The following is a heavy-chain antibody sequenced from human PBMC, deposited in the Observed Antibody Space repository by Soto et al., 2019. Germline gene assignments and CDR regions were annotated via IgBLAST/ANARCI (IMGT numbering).Heavy chain of an antibody. D-gene: IGHD2-2*01. Sequence: ASVKVSCKASGGTFSSYAISRVRQAPGQGLEWMGGIIPIFGTANYAQKFQGRVTITADESTSTAYMELSSLRSEDTAVYYCARGGYCSSTSCYAGRSAREYYFDYWGQGTLVTVSS. CDR1: GGTFSSYA. CDR2: IIPIFGTA. V-gene: IGHV1-69*13. CDR3: ARGGYCSSTSCYAGRSAREYYFDY. J-gene: IGHJ4*02.